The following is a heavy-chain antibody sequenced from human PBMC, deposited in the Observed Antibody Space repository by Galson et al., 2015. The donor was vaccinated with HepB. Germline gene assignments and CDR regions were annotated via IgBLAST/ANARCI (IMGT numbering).Heavy chain of an antibody. CDR1: GYTFTNYA. V-gene: IGHV1-3*04. Sequence: SVKVSCKASGYTFTNYAMHWVRQAPGQGLEWMGWINTANGETKYSQKFQGRVTITRDTSASTAYMELSSLRSEDTAVYYCARGVHYYGSGSYYKAPGFDYWGQGTLVTVSS. CDR3: ARGVHYYGSGSYYKAPGFDY. J-gene: IGHJ4*02. D-gene: IGHD3-10*01. CDR2: INTANGET.